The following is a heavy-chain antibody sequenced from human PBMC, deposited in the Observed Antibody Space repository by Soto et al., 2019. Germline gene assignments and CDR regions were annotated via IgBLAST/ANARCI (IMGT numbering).Heavy chain of an antibody. CDR2: ISTYNGNT. D-gene: IGHD2-15*01. CDR3: VRRVAYCSGGTCYHFDY. CDR1: GYTFTTYG. Sequence: QVHLVQSGAEVKKPGASVKVSCKASGYTFTTYGISWVRQATGQGLEWLVWISTYNGNTNYEQKLQGRVTLTTDTLTRTAYMELRSLRSDDTAVYYCVRRVAYCSGGTCYHFDYWGQGTLVTVSS. J-gene: IGHJ4*02. V-gene: IGHV1-18*04.